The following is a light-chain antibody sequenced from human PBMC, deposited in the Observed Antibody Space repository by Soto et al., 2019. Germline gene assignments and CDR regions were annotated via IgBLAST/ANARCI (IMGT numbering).Light chain of an antibody. J-gene: IGKJ1*01. CDR1: QSISSY. Sequence: DIQMTQSPSSLSASVGEGVTITCRASQSISSYVSWFQQKPGKAPKLLIYGASSLQSGVPSRFSGSGSGTDFTLTISSPQPEDFATYYCSQTYSTPWTFGQGTKVEIK. V-gene: IGKV1-39*01. CDR2: GAS. CDR3: SQTYSTPWT.